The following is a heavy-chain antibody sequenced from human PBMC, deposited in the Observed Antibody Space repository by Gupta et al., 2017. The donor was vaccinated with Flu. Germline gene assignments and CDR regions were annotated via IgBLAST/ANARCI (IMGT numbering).Heavy chain of an antibody. J-gene: IGHJ4*02. V-gene: IGHV3-23*01. CDR1: GLTFSDYA. CDR3: TKDRSGNPAMDY. Sequence: EVKLLESGGGLVQPGGSLRLSCAVSGLTFSDYAMNWVRQAPGKGLEWVSSIAGAGDRTYYADSVMGRFTISRDNSKNTLYLQMNSLRGDDTASYYCTKDRSGNPAMDYWGQGTLGTGSA. CDR2: IAGAGDRT. D-gene: IGHD1-1*01.